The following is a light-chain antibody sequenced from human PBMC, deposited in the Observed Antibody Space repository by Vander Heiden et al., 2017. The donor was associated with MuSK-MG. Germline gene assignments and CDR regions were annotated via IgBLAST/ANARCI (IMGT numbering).Light chain of an antibody. Sequence: DIQMTQSPSSLSASVGDRVTITCRASQSISSYLNWYQQKPVKAPKLLIYAASSLQSGVPSRFSGSGSGTDFTLTISRLQPEDFATYYCQQCDSTPRAFGGGTKVEIK. CDR2: AAS. V-gene: IGKV1-39*01. J-gene: IGKJ4*01. CDR1: QSISSY. CDR3: QQCDSTPRA.